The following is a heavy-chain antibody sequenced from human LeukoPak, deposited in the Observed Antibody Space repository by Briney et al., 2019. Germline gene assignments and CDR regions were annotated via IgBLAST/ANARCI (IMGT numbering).Heavy chain of an antibody. Sequence: GRTLRLSCAASGLTFSIYSMHGVPHAPGKGLEWVAVISYDGSNKYYADSVKGRFTISRDNSKNTLYLQMNSLRAEDTAVYYCARGVGELSCYYYYMDVWGKGTTVTVSS. CDR3: ARGVGELSCYYYYMDV. D-gene: IGHD3-10*01. V-gene: IGHV3-30*01. CDR2: ISYDGSNK. CDR1: GLTFSIYS. J-gene: IGHJ6*03.